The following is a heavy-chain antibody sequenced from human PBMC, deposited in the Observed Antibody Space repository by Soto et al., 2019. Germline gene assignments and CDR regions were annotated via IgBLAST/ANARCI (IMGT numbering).Heavy chain of an antibody. CDR3: ARVGLFDGNKPITLEF. CDR2: INQDATRQ. D-gene: IGHD3-10*01. J-gene: IGHJ4*02. Sequence: GGSLRLSCAASGFTFSSYWMSWVRQAPGRGLEWVANINQDATRQPHVDSVEGRFSISRDNAKNSVYLQMNNLRVDDTAVYYCARVGLFDGNKPITLEFWGQGTLVTVSS. V-gene: IGHV3-7*03. CDR1: GFTFSSYW.